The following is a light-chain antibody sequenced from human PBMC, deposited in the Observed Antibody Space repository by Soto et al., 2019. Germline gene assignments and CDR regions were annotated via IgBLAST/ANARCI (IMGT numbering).Light chain of an antibody. CDR1: SSDVGSYNL. Sequence: LKKAASVTGFAVQAISISCTETSSDVGSYNLVSWYQQHPGKAPKLMIYEVSKRPSGVSNRFSGSKSGNTASLTISGLQAEDEADYYCCSYAGSSTFYVFGTGTKVTVL. J-gene: IGLJ1*01. CDR2: EVS. CDR3: CSYAGSSTFYV. V-gene: IGLV2-23*02.